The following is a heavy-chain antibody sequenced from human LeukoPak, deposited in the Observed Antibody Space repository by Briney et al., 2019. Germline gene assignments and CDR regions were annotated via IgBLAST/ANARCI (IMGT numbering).Heavy chain of an antibody. J-gene: IGHJ6*03. CDR2: SNHSGRT. Sequence: SETLSLTCALYGGSVSGYYCSSIRQPPGKGLEWTGESNHSGRTNYNPSLKSRVPISVNTSKNQFSLKLTSVTAADRALFYGASRNYFNYMDVWGKGTTVTVSS. CDR1: GGSVSGYY. CDR3: ASRNYFNYMDV. V-gene: IGHV4-34*01. D-gene: IGHD2/OR15-2a*01.